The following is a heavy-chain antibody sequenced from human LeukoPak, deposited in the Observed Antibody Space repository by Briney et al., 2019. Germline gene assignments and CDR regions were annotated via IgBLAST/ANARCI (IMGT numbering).Heavy chain of an antibody. Sequence: SETLSLTCTVSGGSISSYYWSWIRQPAGKGLEWIGSIYHSGSTYYNPSLKSRVTISVDTSKNQFSLKLSSVTAADTAVYYCARERRYYDSSGYPADWFDPWGQGTLVTVSS. CDR1: GGSISSYY. D-gene: IGHD3-22*01. CDR3: ARERRYYDSSGYPADWFDP. V-gene: IGHV4-4*07. J-gene: IGHJ5*02. CDR2: IYHSGST.